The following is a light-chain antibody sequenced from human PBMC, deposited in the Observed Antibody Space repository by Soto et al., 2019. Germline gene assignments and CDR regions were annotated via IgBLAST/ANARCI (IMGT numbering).Light chain of an antibody. CDR1: QSISST. V-gene: IGKV1-39*01. J-gene: IGKJ5*01. Sequence: DIQMTQSPSSLSASVGDRVTITCRASQSISSTLNWYQQKPGEAPKLLIYATSTLHSGVPSRFSGSASGTDFTLTISSLEPEDFAVYYCQQRGDWPPITFGQGTRLEIK. CDR3: QQRGDWPPIT. CDR2: ATS.